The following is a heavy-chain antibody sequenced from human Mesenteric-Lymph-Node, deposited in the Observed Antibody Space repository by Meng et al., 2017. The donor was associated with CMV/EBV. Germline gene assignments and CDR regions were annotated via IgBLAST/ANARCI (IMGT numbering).Heavy chain of an antibody. CDR2: ISGSGGST. CDR3: ARCQWERTPIDY. D-gene: IGHD1-26*01. CDR1: GFTFNIYA. Sequence: GESLKISCAASGFTFNIYALSWVRQAPGKGLEWVSAISGSGGSTYYADSVKGRFTISRDNSKNTLYLQMNRLRAEDTAVYYCARCQWERTPIDYWGQGTLVTVSS. J-gene: IGHJ4*02. V-gene: IGHV3-23*01.